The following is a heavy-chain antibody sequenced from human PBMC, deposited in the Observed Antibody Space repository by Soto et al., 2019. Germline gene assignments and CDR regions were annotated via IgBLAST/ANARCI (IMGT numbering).Heavy chain of an antibody. J-gene: IGHJ4*02. CDR3: AKWNGYGDY. Sequence: GGSLRLSCAASGFSLSTYGVTWVRQAPGKGLEWVSGFSGGSGTTHYADSVKGRFSITRDNSKNTAHLEMNSLRVEDTAIYYCAKWNGYGDYWGQGILVTVSS. CDR1: GFSLSTYG. CDR2: FSGGSGTT. V-gene: IGHV3-23*01. D-gene: IGHD1-1*01.